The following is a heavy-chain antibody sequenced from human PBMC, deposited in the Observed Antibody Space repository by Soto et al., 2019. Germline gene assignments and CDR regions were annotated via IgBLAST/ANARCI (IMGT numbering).Heavy chain of an antibody. CDR3: ARVGPVDYDLMSGYMDV. CDR2: ISAYNGNT. Sequence: ASVKVSCKASGYTFTSYGISWVRQAPGQGLEWMGWISAYNGNTNYAQKLQGRVTMTTDTSTSTAYMELRSLRSDDTAVYYCARVGPVDYDLMSGYMDVWGKGTTVTVSS. CDR1: GYTFTSYG. V-gene: IGHV1-18*01. D-gene: IGHD3-3*01. J-gene: IGHJ6*03.